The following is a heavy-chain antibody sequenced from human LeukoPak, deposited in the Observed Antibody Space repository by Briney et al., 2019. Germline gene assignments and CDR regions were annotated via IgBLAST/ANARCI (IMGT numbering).Heavy chain of an antibody. CDR2: IYYSGST. J-gene: IGHJ6*02. CDR1: GGSISSSSYY. CDR3: ARDLAATTFHYHGMDV. V-gene: IGHV4-39*07. Sequence: SETLSLTCTVSGGSISSSSYYWGWIRQPPGKGLEWIGSIYYSGSTYYNPSLKSRVTISVDTSKNQFSLKLSSVTAADTAVYSCARDLAATTFHYHGMDVWGQGTTVTVSS. D-gene: IGHD5-12*01.